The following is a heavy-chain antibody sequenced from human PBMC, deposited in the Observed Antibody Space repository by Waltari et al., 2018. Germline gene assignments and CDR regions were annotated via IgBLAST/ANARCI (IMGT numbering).Heavy chain of an antibody. CDR2: ISNIGSKE. CDR1: GFMISHYG. V-gene: IGHV3-30*18. Sequence: QVQLVQSAGGVVQPGTSLSLSCGASGFMISHYGMNWVRQAPGKGLEWVAGISNIGSKESYGDSVKGRCTISRDQSKNTCSLHMSDLTPDDTAVYYCAKQAAQYFQHWGQGTLVTVSS. J-gene: IGHJ1*01. CDR3: AKQAAQYFQH.